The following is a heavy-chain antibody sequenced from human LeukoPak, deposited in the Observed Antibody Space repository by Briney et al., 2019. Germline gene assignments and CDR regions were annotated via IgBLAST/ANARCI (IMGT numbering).Heavy chain of an antibody. CDR3: AGDERRDFDF. J-gene: IGHJ4*02. V-gene: IGHV1-69*04. CDR1: GDTLSSFT. CDR2: IIPIINIA. Sequence: ASVKVSCKASGDTLSSFTISWLRQAPGQGLEWMGRIIPIINIATYAQKFQGRVTITADKSTSTVHLEVISLRSEDTAVYYCAGDERRDFDFWGQGTLVTVSS.